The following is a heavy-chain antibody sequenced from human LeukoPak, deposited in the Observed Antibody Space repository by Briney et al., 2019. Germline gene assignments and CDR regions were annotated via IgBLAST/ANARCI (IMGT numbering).Heavy chain of an antibody. V-gene: IGHV3-30*18. Sequence: GGSLRLSCVASGFPFSSYWMTWVRQAPGKGLEWVAVISYDGSNKYYADSVKGRFTISRDNSKNTLYLQMNSLRAEDTAVYYCAKDLIAAAGNYYFDYWGQGTLVTVSS. D-gene: IGHD6-13*01. CDR2: ISYDGSNK. J-gene: IGHJ4*02. CDR3: AKDLIAAAGNYYFDY. CDR1: GFPFSSYW.